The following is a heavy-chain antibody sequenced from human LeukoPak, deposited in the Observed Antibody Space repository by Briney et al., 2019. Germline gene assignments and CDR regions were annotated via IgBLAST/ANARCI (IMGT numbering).Heavy chain of an antibody. Sequence: SETLSLTCTVPGDSISGYYWTWMRQPPGKGLEWIGYIYYSGSINYNPSLKSRLTISVDTSKNQFSLELSSVTAADTAVYYCARLRGNYFPDYWGQGTLVTVSS. CDR2: IYYSGSI. CDR1: GDSISGYY. CDR3: ARLRGNYFPDY. D-gene: IGHD4-11*01. V-gene: IGHV4-59*01. J-gene: IGHJ4*02.